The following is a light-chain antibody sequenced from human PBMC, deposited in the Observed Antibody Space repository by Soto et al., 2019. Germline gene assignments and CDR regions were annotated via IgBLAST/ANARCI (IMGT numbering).Light chain of an antibody. CDR3: QTGGASVV. V-gene: IGLV4-69*01. CDR2: LNSDGSH. Sequence: QSVLTQSPSASASLGASVRLTCTLSSGHSTYAVAWHQQKPEKGPRYLMKLNSDGSHNKGDGIPDRFSGSSSGADRYLTIPSLQSEDEADYYCQTGGASVVFGGGTKLTVL. J-gene: IGLJ2*01. CDR1: SGHSTYA.